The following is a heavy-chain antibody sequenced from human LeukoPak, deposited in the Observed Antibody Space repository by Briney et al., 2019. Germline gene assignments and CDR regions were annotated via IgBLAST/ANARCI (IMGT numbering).Heavy chain of an antibody. Sequence: GSSVKVSCKASGGTFSSYAISWVRQAPGQGLEWVGRIIPILGIANYAQKFQGRVTITADKSTSTAYMELSSLRSEDTAVYYCARPAAVAAYFDYWGQGTLVTVSS. V-gene: IGHV1-69*04. D-gene: IGHD6-19*01. CDR1: GGTFSSYA. J-gene: IGHJ4*02. CDR2: IIPILGIA. CDR3: ARPAAVAAYFDY.